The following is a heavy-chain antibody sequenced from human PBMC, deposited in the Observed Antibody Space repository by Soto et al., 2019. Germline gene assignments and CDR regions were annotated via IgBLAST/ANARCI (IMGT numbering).Heavy chain of an antibody. D-gene: IGHD6-13*01. Sequence: PGGSLRLSCAASGFTFSSYAMSWVRQAPGKGLEWVSAISGSGGSTYYADSVKGRFTISRDNSKNTLYLQMNSLRAEDTAVYYCAKSISSSWYYYYYGMDVWGQGTTVTVSS. CDR2: ISGSGGST. V-gene: IGHV3-23*01. CDR3: AKSISSSWYYYYYGMDV. J-gene: IGHJ6*02. CDR1: GFTFSSYA.